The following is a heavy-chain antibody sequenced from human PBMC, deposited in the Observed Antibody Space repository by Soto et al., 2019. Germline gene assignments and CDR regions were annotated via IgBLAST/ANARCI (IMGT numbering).Heavy chain of an antibody. CDR3: VRDGTKTLRDWFDP. V-gene: IGHV4-34*01. Sequence: SETLSLTCGVYGGSFSPYFWSWIRQPPGKGLEWIGEINHGGSTNYNPSLKSRVMMSVDTSKKQFSLKLRSVTAADTAVYYCVRDGTKTLRDWFDPWGQGISVTVSS. D-gene: IGHD1-1*01. J-gene: IGHJ5*02. CDR1: GGSFSPYF. CDR2: INHGGST.